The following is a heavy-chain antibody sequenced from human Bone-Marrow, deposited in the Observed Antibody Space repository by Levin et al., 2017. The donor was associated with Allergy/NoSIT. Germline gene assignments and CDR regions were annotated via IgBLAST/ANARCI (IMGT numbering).Heavy chain of an antibody. CDR3: TRDHRGGGTGYSDF. J-gene: IGHJ4*02. CDR2: ISGSGGTT. D-gene: IGHD2-15*01. CDR1: GFTFSSYA. V-gene: IGHV3-23*01. Sequence: EASVKVSCAASGFTFSSYAMSWVRQAPGKGLEWVSAISGSGGTTYYADPVQGRFTISRDNSKNTLYLQMNSLRAEDTAVYYCTRDHRGGGTGYSDFWGQGTLVTVSS.